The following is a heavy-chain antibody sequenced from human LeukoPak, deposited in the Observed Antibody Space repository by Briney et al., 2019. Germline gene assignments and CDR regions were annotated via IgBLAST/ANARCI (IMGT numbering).Heavy chain of an antibody. V-gene: IGHV1-69*13. D-gene: IGHD2-15*01. CDR1: GGTFSSYA. CDR3: ARRYCSGGSCWFGYDP. J-gene: IGHJ5*02. Sequence: GASVKVSCKASGGTFSSYAISWVRQAPGQGLEWMGGIIPIFGTANYAQKFQGRVTITADESTSTAYMELSSLRSEDTAVYYCARRYCSGGSCWFGYDPWGQGTLVTVSS. CDR2: IIPIFGTA.